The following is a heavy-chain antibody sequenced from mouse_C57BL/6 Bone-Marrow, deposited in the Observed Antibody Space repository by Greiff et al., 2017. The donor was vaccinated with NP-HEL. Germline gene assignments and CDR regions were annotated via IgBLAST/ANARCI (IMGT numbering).Heavy chain of an antibody. CDR3: ASVYYGLFAY. D-gene: IGHD2-2*01. J-gene: IGHJ3*01. V-gene: IGHV5-4*03. Sequence: EVKLVESGGGLVKPGGSLKLSCAASGFTFSSYAMSWVRQTPEKRLEWVATISDGGSYTYYPDNVKGRFTISRDNAKNNLYLQMSHLKSEDTAMYYCASVYYGLFAYWGQGTLLTVSA. CDR2: ISDGGSYT. CDR1: GFTFSSYA.